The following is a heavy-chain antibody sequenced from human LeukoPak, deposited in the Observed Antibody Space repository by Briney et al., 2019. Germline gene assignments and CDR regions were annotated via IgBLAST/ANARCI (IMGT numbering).Heavy chain of an antibody. CDR1: GFTFSSYA. V-gene: IGHV3-23*01. D-gene: IGHD3-16*02. CDR2: ISGSGGST. CDR3: ARIRLGGLSSPLDY. Sequence: PGGSLRLSCAASGFTFSSYAMSWVRQAPGKGLEWVSAISGSGGSTYYADSVKGRFTISRDNSKNTLYLQMNSLRAEDTAVYYCARIRLGGLSSPLDYWGQGTLVTVSS. J-gene: IGHJ4*02.